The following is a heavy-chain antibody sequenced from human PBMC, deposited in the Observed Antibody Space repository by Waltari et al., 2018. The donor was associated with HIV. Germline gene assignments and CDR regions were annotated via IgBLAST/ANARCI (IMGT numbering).Heavy chain of an antibody. D-gene: IGHD3-22*01. Sequence: QVQLQQWGAGLLKPSETLSLTCAVYGGSFSGYYWSWIRQPPGKGLEWIGEINHSGSTNYNPSLKSRVTISVDTSKNQFSLKLSSVTAADTAVYYCARPRPHYYDSSGNNWFDPWGQGTLVTVSS. CDR3: ARPRPHYYDSSGNNWFDP. CDR1: GGSFSGYY. CDR2: INHSGST. V-gene: IGHV4-34*01. J-gene: IGHJ5*02.